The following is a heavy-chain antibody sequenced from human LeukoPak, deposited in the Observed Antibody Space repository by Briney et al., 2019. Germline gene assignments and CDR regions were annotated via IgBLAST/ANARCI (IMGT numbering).Heavy chain of an antibody. CDR3: AREMYYHGSGSRPFDY. J-gene: IGHJ4*02. CDR1: GFTFSSYG. Sequence: GGSLRLSCAASGFTFSSYGMHWVRQAPGKGLEWVAFIRYDGSNKYYADSVKGRFTISRDNSKNTLYLQMNSLRAEDTAVYYCAREMYYHGSGSRPFDYWGQGILVTVSS. V-gene: IGHV3-30*02. CDR2: IRYDGSNK. D-gene: IGHD3-10*01.